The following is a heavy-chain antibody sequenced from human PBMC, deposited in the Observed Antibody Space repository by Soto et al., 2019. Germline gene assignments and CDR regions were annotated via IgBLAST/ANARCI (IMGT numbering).Heavy chain of an antibody. Sequence: QVQLQESGPGLVKPSQTLSLTCTVSGGSISSGGYYWSWIRQHPGKGLEWIGYIYYSGSTYYNPSLKSRVTISVDTSKNQFSLKLSSVTAADTAVYYCARENYDILTGYYTEDYWGQGTLVTVSS. CDR1: GGSISSGGYY. J-gene: IGHJ4*02. V-gene: IGHV4-31*03. D-gene: IGHD3-9*01. CDR3: ARENYDILTGYYTEDY. CDR2: IYYSGST.